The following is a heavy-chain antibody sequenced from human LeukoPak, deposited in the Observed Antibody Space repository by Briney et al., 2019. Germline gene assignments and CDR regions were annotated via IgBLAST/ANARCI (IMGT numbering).Heavy chain of an antibody. D-gene: IGHD6-13*01. CDR3: AKDITAYSSSWYNY. J-gene: IGHJ4*02. Sequence: GGSLRLSCAASGFTFDDYAMHWGRQAPGKGLEWVSGISWNSGSIGYADSVKGRFTISRDNAKNSLYLQMNSLRAEDTALYYCAKDITAYSSSWYNYWGQGTLVTVSS. CDR1: GFTFDDYA. CDR2: ISWNSGSI. V-gene: IGHV3-9*01.